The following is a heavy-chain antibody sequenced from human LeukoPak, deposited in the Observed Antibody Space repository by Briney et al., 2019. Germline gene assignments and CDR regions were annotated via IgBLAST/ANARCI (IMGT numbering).Heavy chain of an antibody. D-gene: IGHD4-23*01. Sequence: PGGSLRLSCAASGFTFSSYWMHWVRQAPGKGMVWVSRINSDGSSTSYADSVKGRFTISRDNAKNTLYLQVNSLRAEDTAVYYCARDGYGGNSDLDYWGQGTLVTVSS. J-gene: IGHJ4*02. CDR2: INSDGSST. CDR3: ARDGYGGNSDLDY. CDR1: GFTFSSYW. V-gene: IGHV3-74*01.